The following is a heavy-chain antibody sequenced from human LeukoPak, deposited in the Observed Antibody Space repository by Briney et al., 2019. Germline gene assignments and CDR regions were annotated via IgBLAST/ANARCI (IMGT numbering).Heavy chain of an antibody. D-gene: IGHD1-1*01. CDR1: GGSISSNNW. CDR3: ARVNINNWHSCDY. J-gene: IGHJ4*02. V-gene: IGHV4-4*02. Sequence: PSETLSLSCAVSGGSISSNNWWGWVRQPPGKGLEWIGEIYHSGSPNYNPSLKSRVTISVDKSRNHFSLNLSSVTAADTAVYYCARVNINNWHSCDYWGQGTLVTVSS. CDR2: IYHSGSP.